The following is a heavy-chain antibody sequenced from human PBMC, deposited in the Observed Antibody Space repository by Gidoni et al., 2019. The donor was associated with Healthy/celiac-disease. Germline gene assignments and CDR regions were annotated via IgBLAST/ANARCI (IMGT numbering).Heavy chain of an antibody. CDR2: IWYDGSNK. J-gene: IGHJ6*02. Sequence: QVQLVESGGGVVQPGGSLRLSCAASGFTFRSYGMHWVRQAPGKGMEWVAVIWYDGSNKDYADSVKGRFTISRDNSKNTLYLQMNSLRAEDTAVYYCARDRGRRFLEWLPTTGMDVWGQGTTVTVSS. V-gene: IGHV3-33*01. CDR3: ARDRGRRFLEWLPTTGMDV. CDR1: GFTFRSYG. D-gene: IGHD3-3*01.